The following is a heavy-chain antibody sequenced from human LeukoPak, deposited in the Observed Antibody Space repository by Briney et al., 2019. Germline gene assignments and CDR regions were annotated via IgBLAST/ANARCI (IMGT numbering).Heavy chain of an antibody. CDR3: ARERAVRRSFDP. V-gene: IGHV1-2*02. CDR2: INPNSGGT. CDR1: VYTFTGYY. D-gene: IGHD4-17*01. Sequence: ASVKVSCKACVYTFTGYYMHGVRQAPGQGLEWMGWINPNSGGTNYAQKFQGRVTMTRDTSISTAYMELSRLRSDDTAVYYCARERAVRRSFDPWGQGTLVTVSS. J-gene: IGHJ5*02.